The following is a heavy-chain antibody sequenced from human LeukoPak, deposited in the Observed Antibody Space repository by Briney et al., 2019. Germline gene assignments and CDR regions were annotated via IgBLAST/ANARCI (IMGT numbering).Heavy chain of an antibody. Sequence: GGPLRPSFTPSGFPFSSYTRNWFRRAPGRGRKWVSSITGISTYMYYTDSVKGRFTISRDNAKNSLYLQMNSLRAEDTAVYYCARVKSVPAARDSSLGIDYWGQGTLVTVSS. V-gene: IGHV3-21*01. CDR1: GFPFSSYT. CDR3: ARVKSVPAARDSSLGIDY. J-gene: IGHJ4*02. CDR2: ITGISTYM. D-gene: IGHD2-2*01.